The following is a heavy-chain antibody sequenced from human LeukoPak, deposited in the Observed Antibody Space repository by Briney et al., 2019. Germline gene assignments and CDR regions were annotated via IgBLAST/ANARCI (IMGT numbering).Heavy chain of an antibody. Sequence: GGSLRLSCAASGFTFSSYEMNWVRQAPGKGLEWLSYISRSGNSIFYADSVKGRFTISRDNAKNSLYLQMNSLRAEDTAVYYCARPYSAYAFDYWGQGTLVTVSS. J-gene: IGHJ4*02. V-gene: IGHV3-48*03. CDR2: ISRSGNSI. CDR3: ARPYSAYAFDY. D-gene: IGHD5-12*01. CDR1: GFTFSSYE.